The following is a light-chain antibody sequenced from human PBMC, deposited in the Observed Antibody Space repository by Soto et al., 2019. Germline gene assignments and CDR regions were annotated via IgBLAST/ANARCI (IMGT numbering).Light chain of an antibody. CDR1: QSIGTW. V-gene: IGKV1-5*03. CDR3: QHPKG. Sequence: DIHMTQSPSTLSASVGDRVIITCRASQSIGTWLAWYQQKPGRAPNLLIYRASSLETGVPSRFSGSGSGAEFTLTISSLQPDDLAPYCCQHPKGFGQGTKVEIK. CDR2: RAS. J-gene: IGKJ1*01.